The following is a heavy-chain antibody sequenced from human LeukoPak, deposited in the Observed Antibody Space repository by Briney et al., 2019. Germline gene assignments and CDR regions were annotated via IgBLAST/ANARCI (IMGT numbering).Heavy chain of an antibody. Sequence: GGSLRLSCAASGFTFSSYSMNWVRQAPGKGLEWVSSISSSSSYIYYADSVKGRFTISRDNAKNSLYLQMNSLRAEDTAVYYCARGATIHLSHFDSWGQGTLVTVSS. CDR1: GFTFSSYS. V-gene: IGHV3-21*01. CDR2: ISSSSSYI. CDR3: ARGATIHLSHFDS. J-gene: IGHJ4*02. D-gene: IGHD5-12*01.